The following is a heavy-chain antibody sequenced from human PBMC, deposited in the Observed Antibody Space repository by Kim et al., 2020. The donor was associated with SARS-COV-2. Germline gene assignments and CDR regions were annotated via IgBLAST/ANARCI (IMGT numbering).Heavy chain of an antibody. CDR2: IYYSGST. Sequence: SETLSLTCTVSGGSISSSSYYWGWIRQPPGKGLEWIGSIYYSGSTYYNPSLKSRVTISVDTSKNQFSLKLSSVTAADTAVYYCARQSDYALFDYWGQVT. J-gene: IGHJ4*02. V-gene: IGHV4-39*01. CDR3: ARQSDYALFDY. D-gene: IGHD4-17*01. CDR1: GGSISSSSYY.